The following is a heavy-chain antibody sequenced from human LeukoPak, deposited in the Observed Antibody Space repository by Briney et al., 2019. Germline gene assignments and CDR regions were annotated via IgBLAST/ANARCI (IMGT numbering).Heavy chain of an antibody. J-gene: IGHJ4*02. CDR1: GFTFSSYS. CDR2: ISSSGSTI. V-gene: IGHV3-48*04. CDR3: AREGPRYSSGYLDY. D-gene: IGHD6-19*01. Sequence: GGSLRLSCAASGFTFSSYSMNWVRQAPGKGLEWVSYISSSGSTICYADSVKGRFTISRDNAKNSLYLQMNSLRAEDTAVYYCAREGPRYSSGYLDYWGQGTLVTVSS.